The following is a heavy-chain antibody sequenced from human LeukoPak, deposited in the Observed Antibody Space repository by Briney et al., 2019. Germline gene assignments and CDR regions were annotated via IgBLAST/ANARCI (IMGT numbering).Heavy chain of an antibody. D-gene: IGHD3-10*01. J-gene: IGHJ1*01. Sequence: GGSLRPSCAASGFTSSSYWTSWVRQAPGKGRGWVAFILNVGSDTNYGVSVKGRFTISRDNSKNTMYLQMNSLRAEDTVVYYCAKDRGYGSGSYYHFQHWGQGTLVTVSS. CDR1: GFTSSSYW. CDR3: AKDRGYGSGSYYHFQH. CDR2: ILNVGSDT. V-gene: IGHV3-30*02.